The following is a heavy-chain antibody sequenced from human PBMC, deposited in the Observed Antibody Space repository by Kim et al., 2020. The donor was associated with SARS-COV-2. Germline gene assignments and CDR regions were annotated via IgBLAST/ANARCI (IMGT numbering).Heavy chain of an antibody. J-gene: IGHJ4*02. CDR3: ARLRTSVAVQGVDY. D-gene: IGHD6-19*01. V-gene: IGHV4-59*13. CDR1: GGSISSYY. CDR2: IYYSGST. Sequence: SETLSLTCTVSGGSISSYYWSWIRQPPGKGLEWIGYIYYSGSTNYNPSLKSRVTISVDTSKNQFSLKLSSVTAADTAVYYCARLRTSVAVQGVDYWGQGTLVTVSS.